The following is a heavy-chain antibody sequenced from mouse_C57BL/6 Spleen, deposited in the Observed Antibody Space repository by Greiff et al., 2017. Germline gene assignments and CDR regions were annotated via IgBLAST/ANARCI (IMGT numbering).Heavy chain of an antibody. V-gene: IGHV14-2*01. CDR3: ARSPIYGSGFYAMGY. Sequence: VQLQQSGAELVKPGASVKLSCTASGFNFKDYYMHWVKQRTEQGLEWIGRIDPEDGETKYAPEFQGKATITADTSSNTAYLQLSSLTSEDTAVYYCARSPIYGSGFYAMGYWGQGTSVTVSS. D-gene: IGHD1-1*01. CDR2: IDPEDGET. J-gene: IGHJ4*01. CDR1: GFNFKDYY.